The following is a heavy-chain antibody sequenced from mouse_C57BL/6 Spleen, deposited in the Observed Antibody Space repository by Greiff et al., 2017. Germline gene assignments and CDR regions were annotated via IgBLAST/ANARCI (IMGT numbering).Heavy chain of an antibody. V-gene: IGHV14-4*01. CDR2: IDPENGDT. D-gene: IGHD3-3*01. J-gene: IGHJ3*01. CDR3: TTGRHGAWFAY. Sequence: EVQLQQSGAELVRPGASVKLSCTASGFNIKDDYMHWVKQRPEQGLEWIGWIDPENGDTEYASKFQGKATITADTSSNTAYLQLSSLTSEDTAVYYCTTGRHGAWFAYWGQGTLVTVSA. CDR1: GFNIKDDY.